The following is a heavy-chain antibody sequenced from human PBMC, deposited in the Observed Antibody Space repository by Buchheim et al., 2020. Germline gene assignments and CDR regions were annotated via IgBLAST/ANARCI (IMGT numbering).Heavy chain of an antibody. CDR2: IYYGGST. V-gene: IGHV4-59*01. Sequence: QVQLQESGPGLVKPSETLSLTCTVSGVSIYSSYWTWIRQPLGKGLEWIGNIYYGGSTNYNPSLKGRVTMSIDTSKNQFSLRMTSVTAVDTAVYYCVMGDYEFANWGQGT. D-gene: IGHD3-16*01. CDR1: GVSIYSSY. J-gene: IGHJ4*02. CDR3: VMGDYEFAN.